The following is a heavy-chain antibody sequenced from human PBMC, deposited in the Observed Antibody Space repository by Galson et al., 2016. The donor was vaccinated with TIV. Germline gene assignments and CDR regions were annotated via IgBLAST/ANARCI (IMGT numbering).Heavy chain of an antibody. Sequence: SVKVSCKASGGTFNSYGISWVRQAPGQGLQWMGGIIPVFGTYKYSQDFQGRVAVTADESTVTAYMELSGLRFDDTAVYFCARSRGYSYGYVDPWGQGTLVTVSS. J-gene: IGHJ5*02. CDR3: ARSRGYSYGYVDP. CDR2: IIPVFGTY. V-gene: IGHV1-69*13. D-gene: IGHD5-18*01. CDR1: GGTFNSYG.